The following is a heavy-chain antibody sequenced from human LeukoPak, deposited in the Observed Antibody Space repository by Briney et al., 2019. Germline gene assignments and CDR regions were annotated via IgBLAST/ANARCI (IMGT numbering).Heavy chain of an antibody. J-gene: IGHJ2*01. D-gene: IGHD1-26*01. V-gene: IGHV4-39*01. Sequence: PSETLSLTCTVSGGSISSSSYYWGRIRQPPGKGLEWIGSIHYSGSTYSNPSLQSRVTISVDTSKNQFSLKLSSVTAADTAVYYCAVGATTLWYFDLWGRGTLATVSS. CDR1: GGSISSSSYY. CDR3: AVGATTLWYFDL. CDR2: IHYSGST.